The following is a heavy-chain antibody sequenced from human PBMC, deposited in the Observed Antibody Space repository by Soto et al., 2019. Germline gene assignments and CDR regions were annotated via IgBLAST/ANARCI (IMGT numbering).Heavy chain of an antibody. D-gene: IGHD6-13*01. CDR2: IYWDDDK. Sequence: QITLKESGPPLVKPTQTLTLTCSFSGFSLSTSGVGVGWIRQPPGKALEWLALIYWDDDKRYSPSLKRRLTITRDTSKNQVVLTMTNMNPVDTATYYCARRRRAAGGYYFDYWGQGALITVSS. J-gene: IGHJ4*02. CDR3: ARRRRAAGGYYFDY. V-gene: IGHV2-5*02. CDR1: GFSLSTSGVG.